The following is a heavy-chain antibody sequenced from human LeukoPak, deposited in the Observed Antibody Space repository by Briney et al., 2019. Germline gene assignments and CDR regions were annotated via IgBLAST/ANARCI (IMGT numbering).Heavy chain of an antibody. V-gene: IGHV3-30*03. CDR3: ARDILGYYMDV. J-gene: IGHJ6*03. CDR2: ISYDGSNK. D-gene: IGHD3-10*01. CDR1: GFTFSSYG. Sequence: PGGSLRLSCAASGFTFSSYGMHWVRQAPGKGLEWVAVISYDGSNKYYADSVKGRFTISRDNSKNTLYLQMNSLRAEDTAVYYCARDILGYYMDVWGKGTTVIISS.